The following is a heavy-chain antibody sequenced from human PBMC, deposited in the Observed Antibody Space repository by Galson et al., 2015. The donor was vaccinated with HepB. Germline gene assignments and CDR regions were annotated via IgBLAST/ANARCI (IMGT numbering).Heavy chain of an antibody. CDR2: IYHSGTT. CDR3: ARVHRGCSASSCYHDP. CDR1: GYTFSNFW. J-gene: IGHJ5*02. Sequence: SGAEVKNPGESLTISCQGSGYTFSNFWIGWVRQMPGKGLEWIGEIYHSGTTYYNPSLRSRVTISVDKSKNQISMRLTSVTAADTAVYYCARVHRGCSASSCYHDPWGQGTLVTVSS. D-gene: IGHD2-15*01. V-gene: IGHV4/OR15-8*01.